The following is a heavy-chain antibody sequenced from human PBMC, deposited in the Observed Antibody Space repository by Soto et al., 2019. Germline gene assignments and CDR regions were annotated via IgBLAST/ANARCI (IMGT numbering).Heavy chain of an antibody. CDR1: GFTFSSYA. CDR3: ARDLMFRAAAPLGVDY. V-gene: IGHV3-30-3*01. D-gene: IGHD6-13*01. CDR2: ISYDGSNK. J-gene: IGHJ4*02. Sequence: GGSLRLSCAASGFTFSSYAMHWVRQAPGKGLEWVAVISYDGSNKYYADSVKGRFTISRDNSKNTLYLQMNSLRAEDTAVYYCARDLMFRAAAPLGVDYWGQGTLVTVSS.